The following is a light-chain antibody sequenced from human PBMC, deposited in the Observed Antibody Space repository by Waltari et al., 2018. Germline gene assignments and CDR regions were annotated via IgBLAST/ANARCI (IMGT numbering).Light chain of an antibody. CDR3: CSYAGADTSVL. J-gene: IGLJ2*01. V-gene: IGLV2-11*01. CDR2: DVH. CDR1: SSDVGGYDF. Sequence: QSALTQPRSVSGSPGQSVTVSCTGTSSDVGGYDFVSWYQQYPGKAPKLIIYDVHKLPPGVPDRFSCSKSGNTASLTISGLLNDDEADYYCCSYAGADTSVLFGGGTTLTVL.